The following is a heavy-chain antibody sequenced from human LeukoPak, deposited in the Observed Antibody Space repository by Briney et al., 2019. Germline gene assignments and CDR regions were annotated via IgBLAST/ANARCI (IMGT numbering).Heavy chain of an antibody. V-gene: IGHV4-34*01. J-gene: IGHJ4*02. Sequence: SETLSLTCAVYGGSFSGYYWSWIRQPPGKGLEWIGEINHSGSTNYNPSHKSRVTISVDTSKNQFSLKLSSVTAADTAVYYCARSSGGSSYHNWGQGTLVTVSS. CDR1: GGSFSGYY. D-gene: IGHD2-15*01. CDR3: ARSSGGSSYHN. CDR2: INHSGST.